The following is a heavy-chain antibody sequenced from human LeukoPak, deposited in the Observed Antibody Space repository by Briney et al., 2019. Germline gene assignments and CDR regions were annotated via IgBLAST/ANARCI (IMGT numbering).Heavy chain of an antibody. V-gene: IGHV3-30*01. Sequence: GGSLRLSCAASGFTFSSYAMHWVRQAPGKGLEWVAVISYDGSNKYYADSVKGRFTISRDNSKNTLYLQMNSLGAEDTAVYYCARDQRSSGYYGPFDYWGQGTLVTVSS. CDR3: ARDQRSSGYYGPFDY. D-gene: IGHD3-22*01. CDR1: GFTFSSYA. J-gene: IGHJ4*02. CDR2: ISYDGSNK.